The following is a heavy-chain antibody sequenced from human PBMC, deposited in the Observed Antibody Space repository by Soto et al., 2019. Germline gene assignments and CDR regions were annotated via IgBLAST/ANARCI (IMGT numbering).Heavy chain of an antibody. V-gene: IGHV3-30*18. J-gene: IGHJ4*02. CDR2: MSYDGRNE. D-gene: IGHD1-26*01. CDR3: AKDGSHNFDY. Sequence: QVQLVESGGGVVQPGRSLRLSCAASGFTFSHYAMHWVRQAPGKGLEWVALMSYDGRNEYYADSVKGRFTISRDNSKNTLYLQLNSLTAEDTTVYYCAKDGSHNFDYWGQGNLVNVSS. CDR1: GFTFSHYA.